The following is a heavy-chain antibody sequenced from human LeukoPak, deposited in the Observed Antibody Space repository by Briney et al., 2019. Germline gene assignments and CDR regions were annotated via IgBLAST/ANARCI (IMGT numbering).Heavy chain of an antibody. CDR1: GFTFSNYA. V-gene: IGHV3-23*01. D-gene: IGHD3-10*01. Sequence: GGSLRLSCAASGFTFSNYAMNWVRQAPGKGLEWVSGISGNGGRTYYADSVKGRFTISRDNSKNTLYLQMNSLRAEDTAVFYCAKRVNFGSGSYSKASYYFDYWGQGTLVTVSS. J-gene: IGHJ4*02. CDR3: AKRVNFGSGSYSKASYYFDY. CDR2: ISGNGGRT.